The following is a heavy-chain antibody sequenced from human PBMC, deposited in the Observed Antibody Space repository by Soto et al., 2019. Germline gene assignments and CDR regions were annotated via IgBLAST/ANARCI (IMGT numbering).Heavy chain of an antibody. Sequence: PGESLKISCKGSGYSFTSYWIGWVRQMPGKGLEWMGIIYPGDPDTRYSPSFQGQVTISADKSISTAYLQWSSLKASDTAMYYCASSQDYDSSGFDYWGQGTLVTVSS. D-gene: IGHD3-22*01. CDR3: ASSQDYDSSGFDY. J-gene: IGHJ4*02. CDR1: GYSFTSYW. CDR2: IYPGDPDT. V-gene: IGHV5-51*01.